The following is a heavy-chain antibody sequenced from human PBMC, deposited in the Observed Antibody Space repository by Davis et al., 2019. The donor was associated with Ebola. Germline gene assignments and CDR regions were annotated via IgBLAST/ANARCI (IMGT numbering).Heavy chain of an antibody. CDR3: AKDQGGYSYGYLFYYYYGMDV. Sequence: GGSLRLSCAASGFTFSNYGMHWVRQAPGKGLEWVAVIWYDGSNKYYADSVKGRFTISRDNSKNTLYLQMNSLRAEDTAVYYCAKDQGGYSYGYLFYYYYGMDVWGQGTTVTVSS. V-gene: IGHV3-30*02. CDR2: IWYDGSNK. CDR1: GFTFSNYG. D-gene: IGHD5-18*01. J-gene: IGHJ6*02.